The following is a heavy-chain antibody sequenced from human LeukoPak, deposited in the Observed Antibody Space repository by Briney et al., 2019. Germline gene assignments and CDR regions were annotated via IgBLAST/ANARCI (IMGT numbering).Heavy chain of an antibody. J-gene: IGHJ4*02. D-gene: IGHD2-2*01. V-gene: IGHV3-30*02. CDR1: GFTFSSYG. Sequence: GGSLRLSCAASGFTFSSYGMHWVRQAPGKGLEWVAFIRYDGSNKYYADSVKGRFTISRDNSKNTLYLQMNSLRAEDTAVYYCAIVVVPAAKEGFDYWGQGTLVTVSS. CDR3: AIVVVPAAKEGFDY. CDR2: IRYDGSNK.